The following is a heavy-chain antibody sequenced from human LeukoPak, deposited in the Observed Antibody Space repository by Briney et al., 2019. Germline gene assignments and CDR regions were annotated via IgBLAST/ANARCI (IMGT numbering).Heavy chain of an antibody. J-gene: IGHJ4*02. CDR2: IYYSGST. CDR1: GGSISSYY. Sequence: PSETLSLTCTVSGGSISSYYWSWIRQPPGKGLEWIGYIYYSGSTNYNPSLKSRVTISVDTSKNQFSLKLSSVTAADTAVYYCARGVGDYDILTGYYRGAKVYYFDYWGQGTLVTVSS. D-gene: IGHD3-9*01. V-gene: IGHV4-59*01. CDR3: ARGVGDYDILTGYYRGAKVYYFDY.